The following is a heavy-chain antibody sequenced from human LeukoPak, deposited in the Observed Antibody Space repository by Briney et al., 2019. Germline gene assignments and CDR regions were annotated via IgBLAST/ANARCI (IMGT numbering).Heavy chain of an antibody. CDR2: IYYSGST. CDR1: GGSISSHY. J-gene: IGHJ4*02. CDR3: ARDLVS. Sequence: SETLSLTCTVSGGSISSHYWSWIRQPPGKGLEWIGYIYYSGSTNYNPSLKSRVTISVDTSKNQFSLKLSSMTAADTAVYYCARDLVSWGQGTLVTVSS. V-gene: IGHV4-59*11.